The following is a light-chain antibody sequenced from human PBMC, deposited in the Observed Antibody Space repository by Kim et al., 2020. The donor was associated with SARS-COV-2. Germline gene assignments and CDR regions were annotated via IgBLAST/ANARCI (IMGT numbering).Light chain of an antibody. CDR1: SSNIGAGYD. CDR2: GNS. J-gene: IGLJ3*02. CDR3: QSYDSSLSGAV. Sequence: SGTIAGTGSSSNIGAGYDVHWYQQLRGTAPKLLGYGNSNRPSGVPDRFSGSKSGTSASLAITGLQAEDEADYYCQSYDSSLSGAVFGGGTQLTVL. V-gene: IGLV1-40*01.